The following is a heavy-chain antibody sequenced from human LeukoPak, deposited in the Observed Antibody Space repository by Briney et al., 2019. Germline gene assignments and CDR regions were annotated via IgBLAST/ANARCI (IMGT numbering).Heavy chain of an antibody. CDR2: ITSSSAYL. V-gene: IGHV3-21*01. J-gene: IGHJ6*03. CDR3: ARDPYSGNLGPTYYYYMDV. Sequence: GGSLRLSCAASGFTFSTYNMNWVRQAPGKGLEWVSAITSSSAYLYYADSVRGRFTISRDNAENSLYLQMNSLRDDDTAVYYCARDPYSGNLGPTYYYYMDVWGKGTTVTVSS. D-gene: IGHD1-26*01. CDR1: GFTFSTYN.